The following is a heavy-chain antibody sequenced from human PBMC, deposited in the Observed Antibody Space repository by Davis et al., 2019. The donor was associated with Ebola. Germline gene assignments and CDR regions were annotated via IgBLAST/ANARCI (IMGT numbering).Heavy chain of an antibody. CDR1: GGSISSSSYY. Sequence: PSETLSLTCTVSGGSISSSSYYWGWIRQPPGKGLEWIGSIYYSGSTYYNPSLKSRVTISVDTSKNQFSLKLSSVTAADTAVYYCARTYDSSGYYHAFDIWGQGTMVTVSS. CDR2: IYYSGST. J-gene: IGHJ3*02. CDR3: ARTYDSSGYYHAFDI. D-gene: IGHD3-22*01. V-gene: IGHV4-39*01.